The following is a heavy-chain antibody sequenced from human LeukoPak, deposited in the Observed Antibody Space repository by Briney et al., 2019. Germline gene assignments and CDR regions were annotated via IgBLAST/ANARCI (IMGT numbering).Heavy chain of an antibody. J-gene: IGHJ5*02. D-gene: IGHD6-13*01. CDR3: ARGKIAAVS. V-gene: IGHV3-7*03. Sequence: ETLSLTCTVSGGSIRSYYWSWIRQSPGKGLEWVANIKQDGSEKHYVDSVKGRFTISRDNANDALYLQMNSLRAEDTAVYYCARGKIAAVSWGQGTLVTVSS. CDR2: IKQDGSEK. CDR1: GGSIRSYY.